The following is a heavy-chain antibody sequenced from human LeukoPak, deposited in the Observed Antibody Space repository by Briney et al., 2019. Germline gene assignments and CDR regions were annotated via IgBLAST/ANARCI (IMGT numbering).Heavy chain of an antibody. D-gene: IGHD2-2*01. CDR1: GGTFSSYA. J-gene: IGHJ4*02. V-gene: IGHV1-69*04. CDR2: IIPILGIA. CDR3: ASEQLGYCSSTSCPPPY. Sequence: ASVKVSCKASGGTFSSYAISWVRQAPGQGLEWMGRIIPILGIANYAQKFQGRVTITADKSTSTAYMELSSLRSEDMAVYYCASEQLGYCSSTSCPPPYWGQGTLVTVSS.